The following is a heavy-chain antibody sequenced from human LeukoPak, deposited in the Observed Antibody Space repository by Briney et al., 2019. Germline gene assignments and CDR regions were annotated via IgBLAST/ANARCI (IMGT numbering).Heavy chain of an antibody. CDR1: GFTFSSYG. CDR3: ATANRNVLLWFGELGQ. Sequence: GGSLRLSCAASGFTFSSYGMHWVRQAPGKGLEWVAVISYDGSNKYYADSVKGRFTISRDNSKNTLYLQMNSLRAEDTAVYYCATANRNVLLWFGELGQWGQGTMVTVSS. D-gene: IGHD3-10*01. CDR2: ISYDGSNK. J-gene: IGHJ3*01. V-gene: IGHV3-30*03.